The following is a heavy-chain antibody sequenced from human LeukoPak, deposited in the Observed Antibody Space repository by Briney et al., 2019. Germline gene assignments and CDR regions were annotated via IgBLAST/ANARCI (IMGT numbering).Heavy chain of an antibody. CDR2: IYYSGST. V-gene: IGHV4-59*01. D-gene: IGHD2-15*01. J-gene: IGHJ6*03. CDR1: GGSLSSYY. CDR3: ARDAGGSYYYYYYMDV. Sequence: NPSETLSLTCTVSGGSLSSYYWSWIRQPPGKGLEWIGYIYYSGSTNYNPSLESRVTISVDTSKNQFSLKLTSVTAADTAVYYCARDAGGSYYYYYYMDVWGKGTTVTVSS.